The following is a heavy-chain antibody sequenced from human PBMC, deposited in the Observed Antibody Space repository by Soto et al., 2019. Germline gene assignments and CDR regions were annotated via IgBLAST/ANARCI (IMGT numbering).Heavy chain of an antibody. D-gene: IGHD6-13*01. CDR1: GGSISSYY. J-gene: IGHJ5*02. V-gene: IGHV4-59*01. Sequence: SETLSLTCTVSGGSISSYYWSWIRQPPGKGLEWIGYIYYSGSTNYNPSLKSRVTISVDTSKNQFSLKLSSVTAADTAVDYFARSPYSSTSWWFDPWGQGTLFTVSS. CDR3: ARSPYSSTSWWFDP. CDR2: IYYSGST.